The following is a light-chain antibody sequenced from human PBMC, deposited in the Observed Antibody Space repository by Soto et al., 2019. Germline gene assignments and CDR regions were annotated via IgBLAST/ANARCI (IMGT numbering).Light chain of an antibody. V-gene: IGKV1-5*01. CDR3: QQYDSYAWT. J-gene: IGKJ1*01. CDR2: DAS. CDR1: QSISSW. Sequence: DIEMTQSPSILSASVGDRVTITCRASQSISSWLARYQQKPGKAPKLLIYDASSLESGVPSRFSGIGSGTEFTLTITSLQPDDFATYYCQQYDSYAWTFGQGTKVDI.